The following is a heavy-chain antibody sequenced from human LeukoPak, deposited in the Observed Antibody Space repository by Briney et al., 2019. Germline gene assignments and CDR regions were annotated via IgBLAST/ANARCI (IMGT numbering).Heavy chain of an antibody. D-gene: IGHD4-23*01. V-gene: IGHV3-30*14. CDR1: GFTFSSYA. Sequence: GGSLRLSCAASGFTFSSYAMHWVRQAPGKGLEWVAVISYDGSNKYYADSVKGRFTISRDNSKNTLYLQMNSLRAEDTAVYYCASASGGNSFFDYWGQGTLVTVSS. CDR3: ASASGGNSFFDY. J-gene: IGHJ4*02. CDR2: ISYDGSNK.